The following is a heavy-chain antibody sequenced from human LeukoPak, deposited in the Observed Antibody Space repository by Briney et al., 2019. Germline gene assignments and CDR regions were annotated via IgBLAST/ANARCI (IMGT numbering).Heavy chain of an antibody. CDR3: ARATTYDILTGYFDY. J-gene: IGHJ4*02. CDR1: GFIFSSYG. D-gene: IGHD3-9*01. CDR2: ISGSGGST. V-gene: IGHV3-23*01. Sequence: GGSLRLSCAASGFIFSSYGMRWVRQAPGKGLEWVSAISGSGGSTYYADSVKGRFTISRDNSKNTLYLQMNSLRAEDTAVYYCARATTYDILTGYFDYWGQGTLVTVSS.